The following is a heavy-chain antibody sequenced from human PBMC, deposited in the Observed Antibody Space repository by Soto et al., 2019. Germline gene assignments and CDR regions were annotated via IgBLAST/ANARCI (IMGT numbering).Heavy chain of an antibody. CDR2: ISYDGSNK. CDR3: AKDTYYYDSSGYYVFDY. V-gene: IGHV3-30*18. CDR1: GFTFSNYG. D-gene: IGHD3-22*01. J-gene: IGHJ4*02. Sequence: SLRLSCADSGFTFSNYGMHWVRQAPGTGPEWVAAISYDGSNKYYADSVEGRFTISRDNSKSTVYLQMNSLRAEDTAIYYCAKDTYYYDSSGYYVFDYWGQGALVTVSS.